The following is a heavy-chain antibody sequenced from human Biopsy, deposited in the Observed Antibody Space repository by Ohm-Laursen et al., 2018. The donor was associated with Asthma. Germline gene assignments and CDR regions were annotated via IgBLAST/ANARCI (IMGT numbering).Heavy chain of an antibody. J-gene: IGHJ5*02. D-gene: IGHD7-27*01. CDR3: ARGQKSPGDRWFDP. CDR2: INSNSGGT. V-gene: IGHV1-2*06. Sequence: ASVKVSCKTSGYTFIVYHIHWVRQAPGQGLEWMGRINSNSGGTNYAQKFQGRVTMTSDTSISTAYMELSRLRSDDTALYYCARGQKSPGDRWFDPWGQGTLVTVSS. CDR1: GYTFIVYH.